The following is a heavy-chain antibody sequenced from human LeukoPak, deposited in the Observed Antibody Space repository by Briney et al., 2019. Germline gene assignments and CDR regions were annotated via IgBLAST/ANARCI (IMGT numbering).Heavy chain of an antibody. CDR2: INHSGST. J-gene: IGHJ5*02. CDR3: ARKGGYCSGGSCYEDEGNWFDP. Sequence: SETLSLTCTVSGGSISSSSTYYWGWIRQPPGKGLEWIGEINHSGSTNYNPSLKSRVTVSVDTSKNQFSLKLRSVTAADTAVYYCARKGGYCSGGSCYEDEGNWFDPWGQGTLVTVSS. D-gene: IGHD2-15*01. V-gene: IGHV4-39*07. CDR1: GGSISSSSTYY.